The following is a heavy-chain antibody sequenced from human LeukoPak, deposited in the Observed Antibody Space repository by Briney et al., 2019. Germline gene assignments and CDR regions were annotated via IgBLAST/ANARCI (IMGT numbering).Heavy chain of an antibody. V-gene: IGHV3-7*01. D-gene: IGHD1-26*01. J-gene: IGHJ4*02. CDR1: GFTFSSYG. CDR3: VRDKLVGPSRLDH. Sequence: GRSLRLSCAASGFTFSSYGMHWVRQAPGKGLEWVANIKEDGSEKRDVDSVKGRFTISRDNAKNSLYLQMNSLRVEDTAVYYCVRDKLVGPSRLDHWGQGTLVTVPS. CDR2: IKEDGSEK.